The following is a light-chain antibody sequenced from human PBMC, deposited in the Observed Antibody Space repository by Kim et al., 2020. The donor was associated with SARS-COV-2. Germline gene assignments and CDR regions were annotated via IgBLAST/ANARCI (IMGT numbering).Light chain of an antibody. V-gene: IGLV4-69*01. CDR3: QSWGE. CDR1: SGHSGNA. Sequence: QPVLTQSPTASASLGASVKLTCTLNSGHSGNAIAWHQQQPEKGPRYLMKVNNDGSHSKGDGIPDRFSGSSSGAERYLTISSLQSVDEVDYYCQSWGEFGGGTKLTVL. J-gene: IGLJ3*02. CDR2: VNNDGSH.